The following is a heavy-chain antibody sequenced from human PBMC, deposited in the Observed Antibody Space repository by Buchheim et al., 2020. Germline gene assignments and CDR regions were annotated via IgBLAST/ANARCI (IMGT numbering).Heavy chain of an antibody. CDR2: IYSGGST. Sequence: EVQLVESGGGLVQPGGSLRLSCAASGFTVSSNYMSWVRQAPGKGLEWVSVIYSGGSTYYADSVKGRFTISRDNSKNKLYLQMNSLRAEDTAVYYCARGMNYDFWSGPEYYFDYWGQGTL. D-gene: IGHD3-3*01. CDR3: ARGMNYDFWSGPEYYFDY. J-gene: IGHJ4*02. CDR1: GFTVSSNY. V-gene: IGHV3-66*01.